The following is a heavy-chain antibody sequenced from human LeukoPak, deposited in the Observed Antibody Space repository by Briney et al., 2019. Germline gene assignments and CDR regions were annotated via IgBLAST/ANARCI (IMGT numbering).Heavy chain of an antibody. Sequence: ASVKVSCKASGYTFADYPVHRVRQAPEQGLEWMGRLDPNSGGTHYPQKFQGRVTMTRDTSITTAYMELRSLRSDVTAVYYCARGNKYAGDYWGQGTLVTVSP. CDR1: GYTFADYP. CDR3: ARGNKYAGDY. J-gene: IGHJ4*02. D-gene: IGHD2-8*01. V-gene: IGHV1-2*06. CDR2: LDPNSGGT.